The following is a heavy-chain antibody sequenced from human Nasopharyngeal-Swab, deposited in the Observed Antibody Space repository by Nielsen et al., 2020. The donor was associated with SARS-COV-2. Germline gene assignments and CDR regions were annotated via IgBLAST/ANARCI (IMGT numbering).Heavy chain of an antibody. CDR1: GGSFSGYY. V-gene: IGHV4-34*01. J-gene: IGHJ6*02. CDR3: ARVVTIFGVVPLYYYGMDV. CDR2: INHSGST. Sequence: SETLSLTCAVYGGSFSGYYWSWIRQPPGTGLEWIGEINHSGSTNYNPSLKSRVTISVDTSKNQFSLKLSSVTAADTAVYYCARVVTIFGVVPLYYYGMDVWGQGTTVTVSS. D-gene: IGHD3-3*01.